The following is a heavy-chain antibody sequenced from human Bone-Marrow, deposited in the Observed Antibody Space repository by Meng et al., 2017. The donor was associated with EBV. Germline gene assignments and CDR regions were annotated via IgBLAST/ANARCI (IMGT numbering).Heavy chain of an antibody. CDR1: GGSIRSSNW. D-gene: IGHD3-10*01. CDR2: IFYGGST. J-gene: IGHJ4*02. CDR3: AAGFRELVRSRDY. V-gene: IGHV4-4*02. Sequence: QVQLQVSGPRLGKPSGTLFLTCVVSGGSIRSSNWWSWVRQPPGKGLEWIGEIFYGGSTNYNPSLESRVTISVDKSKNQFSLKLSSVTAADTAVYYCAAGFRELVRSRDYWGQGTLVTVSS.